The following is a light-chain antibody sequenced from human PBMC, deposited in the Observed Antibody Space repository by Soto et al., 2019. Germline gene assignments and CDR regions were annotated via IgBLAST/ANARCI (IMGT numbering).Light chain of an antibody. CDR1: QSVSSSY. Sequence: EIVLTQSPGTLSLSPGERATLSCRASQSVSSSYLAWYQQKPGQAPRLLIYGASSMATGIPDRFSGSGSGTAFTLTISRLEPEDFALYYCQQYGSSPAWAFGQGTKVEIK. J-gene: IGKJ1*01. CDR3: QQYGSSPAWA. CDR2: GAS. V-gene: IGKV3-20*01.